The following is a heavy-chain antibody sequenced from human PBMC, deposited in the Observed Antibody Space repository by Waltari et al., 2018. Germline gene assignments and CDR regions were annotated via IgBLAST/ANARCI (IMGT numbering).Heavy chain of an antibody. CDR1: GFTFSRNG. D-gene: IGHD3-16*01. J-gene: IGHJ4*02. CDR3: ARDAARGTIDY. Sequence: EVQLVESGGGLVQPGGSLRLPCAASGFTFSRNGMGGVRQAPGRGLEWVGKIKDDGSGEWFVDSVKGRFTISRDNAKDSMYLQMNSLGVEDTAVYYCARDAARGTIDYWGQGTLVTVSS. CDR2: IKDDGSGE. V-gene: IGHV3-7*03.